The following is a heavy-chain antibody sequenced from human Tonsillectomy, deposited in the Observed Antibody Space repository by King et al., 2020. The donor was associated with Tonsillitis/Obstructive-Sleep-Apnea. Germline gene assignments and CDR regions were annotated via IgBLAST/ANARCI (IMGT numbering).Heavy chain of an antibody. D-gene: IGHD6-19*01. Sequence: VQLVESGGGLVKPGGSLRLSCAASGFTFRNAWMKWVRQSPGGGLEGVGRIKSKNDGGTTDSAEPVKVRFTISKDDSKNTLYLQMHSLKTEDTAVYYCATESPRIAVPGTAYWGQGTLLTVPS. CDR2: IKSKNDGGTT. CDR1: GFTFRNAW. CDR3: ATESPRIAVPGTAY. V-gene: IGHV3-15*01. J-gene: IGHJ4*02.